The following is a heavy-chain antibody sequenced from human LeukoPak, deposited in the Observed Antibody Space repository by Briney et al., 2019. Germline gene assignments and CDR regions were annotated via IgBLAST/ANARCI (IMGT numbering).Heavy chain of an antibody. D-gene: IGHD1-1*01. V-gene: IGHV4-39*01. J-gene: IGHJ4*02. CDR1: GGSISNNNYY. Sequence: SETLSLTCTVSGGSISNNNYYWAWIRQPPGKGLECIGSTYYSGSPYYNPSLKSRVTISVDTSKNQFSLRLSSVTAADTAVYYCATWRTAKTGFDYWGQGTLVTVSS. CDR3: ATWRTAKTGFDY. CDR2: TYYSGSP.